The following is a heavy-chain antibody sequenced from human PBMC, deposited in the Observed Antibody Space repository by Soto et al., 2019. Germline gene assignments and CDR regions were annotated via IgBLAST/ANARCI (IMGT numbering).Heavy chain of an antibody. V-gene: IGHV1-3*01. D-gene: IGHD6-25*01. Sequence: QVQLVQSGAEVKKPGASVKVSCKASGYTFTSYAMHWVRQAPGQRLEWMGWINAGNGNTKYSQKFQGRVTITRDTSAGTAYMELSSLRSEDTAVYYCARGVQYSSGYTDFDYWGQGTLVTVSS. CDR2: INAGNGNT. CDR1: GYTFTSYA. J-gene: IGHJ4*02. CDR3: ARGVQYSSGYTDFDY.